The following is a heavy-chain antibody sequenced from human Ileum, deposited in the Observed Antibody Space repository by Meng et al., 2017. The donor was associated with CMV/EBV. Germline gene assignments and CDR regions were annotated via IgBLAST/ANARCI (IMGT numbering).Heavy chain of an antibody. V-gene: IGHV3-30*02. J-gene: IGHJ4*02. D-gene: IGHD5-18*01. CDR1: GFIFSTYG. CDR3: AGGYTYGLDY. Sequence: VRLVEAGGGVGQPGGSLRLACAASGFIFSTYGMHWVRQAPGKGLEWVTFIRDDGNEKYYVDSVKGRFFISRDNSKNMVHLDMNNLSAEDTAVYHCAGGYTYGLDYLGQGTLVTVSS. CDR2: IRDDGNEK.